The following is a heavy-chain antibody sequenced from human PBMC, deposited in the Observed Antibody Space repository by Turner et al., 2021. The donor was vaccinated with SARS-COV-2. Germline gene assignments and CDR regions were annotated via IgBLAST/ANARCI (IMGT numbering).Heavy chain of an antibody. J-gene: IGHJ6*02. CDR2: IYYSGST. CDR1: GGSISSSSYY. D-gene: IGHD1-26*01. V-gene: IGHV4-39*01. CDR3: AGEVVVLTTTHYGMDV. Sequence: LQLQESGPGLVKPSETLSLTCTVPGGSISSSSYYWGWIRQPPGKGLEWIGSIYYSGSTYYNPSLKSRVTISVDTSKNQFSLKLSSVTAADTAVYYCAGEVVVLTTTHYGMDVWGQGTTVTVSS.